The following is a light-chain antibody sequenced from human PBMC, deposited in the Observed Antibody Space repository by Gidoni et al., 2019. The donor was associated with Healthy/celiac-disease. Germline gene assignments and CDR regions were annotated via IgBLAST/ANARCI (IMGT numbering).Light chain of an antibody. CDR3: QQSYSTPCS. J-gene: IGKJ2*04. Sequence: DIQMTQSPSSLSASVGDRVTIPCRASQSISSYLNCYQQKPGKAPKLLIYAASSLQSGVPSRFSGSGSGKDFTLTSSSLQPEDFATYYCQQSYSTPCSFGQGTKLEIK. CDR1: QSISSY. CDR2: AAS. V-gene: IGKV1-39*01.